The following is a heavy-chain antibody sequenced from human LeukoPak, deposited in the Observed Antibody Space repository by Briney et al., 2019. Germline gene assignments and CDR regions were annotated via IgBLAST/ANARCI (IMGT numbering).Heavy chain of an antibody. CDR1: GGSFSGYY. CDR3: ARGRQYCSSTSCYRHLYYFDY. Sequence: PSETLSLTCAVYGGSFSGYYWSWLRQPPGKGLEWVGEINHSGSTNYNPSLKSRVTISVDTSKNQFSLKLSSVTAADTAVYYCARGRQYCSSTSCYRHLYYFDYWGQGTLVTVSS. V-gene: IGHV4-34*01. J-gene: IGHJ4*02. D-gene: IGHD2-2*01. CDR2: INHSGST.